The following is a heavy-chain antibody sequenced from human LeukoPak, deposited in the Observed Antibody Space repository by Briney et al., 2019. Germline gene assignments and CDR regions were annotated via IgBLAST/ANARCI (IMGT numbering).Heavy chain of an antibody. CDR2: INPNSGGT. D-gene: IGHD3-10*01. CDR1: GYTFTSYG. V-gene: IGHV1-2*06. Sequence: ASVKVSCKASGYTFTSYGISWVRQAPGQGLEWMGRINPNSGGTNYAQKFQGRVTMTRDTSISTAYMELSRLRSDDTAVYYCARDSAVNTMVRGVRYYFDYWGQGTLVTVSS. CDR3: ARDSAVNTMVRGVRYYFDY. J-gene: IGHJ4*02.